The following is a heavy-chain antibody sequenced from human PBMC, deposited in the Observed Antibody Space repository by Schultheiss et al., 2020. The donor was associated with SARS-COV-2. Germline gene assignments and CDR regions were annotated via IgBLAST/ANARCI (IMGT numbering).Heavy chain of an antibody. D-gene: IGHD3-3*01. J-gene: IGHJ6*02. CDR3: ARDYDFWSGYYNDQNFYYYYGMDV. Sequence: SETLSLTCVVFGGSFSDYYWTWVRQPPGKGLEWIGYIYYSGSTNYNPSLKSRVTISVDTSKNQFSLKLSSVTAADTAVYYCARDYDFWSGYYNDQNFYYYYGMDVWGQGTTVTVSS. CDR2: IYYSGST. V-gene: IGHV4-59*12. CDR1: GGSFSDYY.